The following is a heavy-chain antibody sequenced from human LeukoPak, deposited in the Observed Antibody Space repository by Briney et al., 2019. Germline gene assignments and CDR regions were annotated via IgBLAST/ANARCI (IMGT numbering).Heavy chain of an antibody. CDR2: IYPRDGST. Sequence: ASVKVSCKASGYTFTSNYIHWVRQAPGQGLEWMGMIYPRDGSTSYAQKFQGRVTVTRDTSTSTVYMELSSLRSEDTAVYYCARSIGLYSSGWHFDYWGQGTLVTVSS. CDR1: GYTFTSNY. D-gene: IGHD6-19*01. CDR3: ARSIGLYSSGWHFDY. V-gene: IGHV1-46*01. J-gene: IGHJ4*02.